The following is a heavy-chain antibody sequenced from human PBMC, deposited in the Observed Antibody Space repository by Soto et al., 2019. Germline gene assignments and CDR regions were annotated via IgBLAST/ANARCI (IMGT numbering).Heavy chain of an antibody. V-gene: IGHV3-21*01. CDR2: ISSSSSYI. CDR3: ARAQKYGSCYLPASSASCNWFDP. Sequence: PGGSLRLSCAASGFTFSSYSMNWVRQAPGKGLEWVSSISSSSSYIYYADSVKGRFTISRDNAKNSLYLQMNSLRAEDTAVYYCARAQKYGSCYLPASSASCNWFDPWGQGTLVTVSS. J-gene: IGHJ5*02. D-gene: IGHD2-15*01. CDR1: GFTFSSYS.